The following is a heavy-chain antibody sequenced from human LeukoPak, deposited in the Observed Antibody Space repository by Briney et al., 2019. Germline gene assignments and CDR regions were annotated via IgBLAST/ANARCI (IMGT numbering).Heavy chain of an antibody. CDR3: AREGFTMVRGELQGGWFDP. D-gene: IGHD3-10*01. CDR1: GFTFSSYS. J-gene: IGHJ5*02. Sequence: GGSLRLSCAASGFTFSSYSMNWVRQAPGKGLEWVSSVSSSSSYIYYADSVKGRFTISRDNAKNSLYLQMNSLRAEDTAVYYCAREGFTMVRGELQGGWFDPWGQGTLVTVSS. V-gene: IGHV3-21*01. CDR2: VSSSSSYI.